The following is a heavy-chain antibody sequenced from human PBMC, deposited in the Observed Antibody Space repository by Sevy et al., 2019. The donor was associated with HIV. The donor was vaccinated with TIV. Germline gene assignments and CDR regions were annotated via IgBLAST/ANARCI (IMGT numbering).Heavy chain of an antibody. J-gene: IGHJ3*02. V-gene: IGHV3-30*18. CDR1: GFTFSSYG. CDR2: ISYDGSNK. CDR3: AKESGSYGTTAFDI. Sequence: GGSLRLSCAASGFTFSSYGMHWVRQAPGKGLEWVAVISYDGSNKYYADSVKGRFTISRDNSKNTLYLQMNSLRAEDTAVYYCAKESGSYGTTAFDIWGQGTMVTVSS. D-gene: IGHD1-26*01.